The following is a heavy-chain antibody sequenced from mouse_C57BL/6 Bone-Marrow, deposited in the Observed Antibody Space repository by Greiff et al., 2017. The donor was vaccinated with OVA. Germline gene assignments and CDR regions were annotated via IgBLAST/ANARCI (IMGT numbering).Heavy chain of an antibody. Sequence: QVQLKQSGAELARPGASVKLSCKASGYTFTSYGISWVKQRTGQGLEWIGEIYPRSGNTYYNEKFKGKATLTAAKSSSTAYMELRSLTSEDSAVYFCARREVWFAYWGQGTLVTVSA. V-gene: IGHV1-81*01. J-gene: IGHJ3*01. CDR1: GYTFTSYG. CDR2: IYPRSGNT. CDR3: ARREVWFAY.